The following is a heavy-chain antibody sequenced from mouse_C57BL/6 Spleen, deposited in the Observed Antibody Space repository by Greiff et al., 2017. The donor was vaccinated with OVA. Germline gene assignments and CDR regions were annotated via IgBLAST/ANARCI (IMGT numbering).Heavy chain of an antibody. CDR3: ARSYYGSSYEGFAY. J-gene: IGHJ3*01. V-gene: IGHV1-55*01. D-gene: IGHD1-1*01. CDR1: GYTFTSYW. Sequence: QVQLQQPGAELVKPGASVKMSCKASGYTFTSYWITWVKQRPGQGLEWIGDIYPGSGRTNYNEKFKSKATLTVDTSSSTAYMQLSSLTSEDAAVYDCARSYYGSSYEGFAYWGQGTLVTFSA. CDR2: IYPGSGRT.